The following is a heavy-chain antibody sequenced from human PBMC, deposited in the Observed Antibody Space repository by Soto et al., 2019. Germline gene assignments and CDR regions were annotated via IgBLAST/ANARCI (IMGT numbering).Heavy chain of an antibody. D-gene: IGHD2-2*01. CDR1: GGSVNSDSHN. V-gene: IGHV4-61*01. CDR3: AREYANSPEAFDF. J-gene: IGHJ4*02. CDR2: IYYTVST. Sequence: SETLSLTCTVSGGSVNSDSHNWSWIRHPPGKGLEWIGYIYYTVSTNYNPSLKSRVTISLDTSRNKFSLKLSSVTAADTAVFYCAREYANSPEAFDFWGQGAMVTVSS.